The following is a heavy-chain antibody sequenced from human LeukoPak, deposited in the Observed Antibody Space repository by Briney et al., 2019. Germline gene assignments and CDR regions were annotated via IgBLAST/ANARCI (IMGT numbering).Heavy chain of an antibody. J-gene: IGHJ4*02. CDR1: GGSLSSYY. D-gene: IGHD6-19*01. CDR3: ASGYTSVWFPSRFDY. Sequence: SETLSLTCAVSGGSLSSYYWSWIRQSPGKGLEWIGYIYYSGSTNYNPSLKSRVTISVDTSKKQFSLRLTSVTAADTAVYYCASGYTSVWFPSRFDYWGQGTLVTVSS. CDR2: IYYSGST. V-gene: IGHV4-59*01.